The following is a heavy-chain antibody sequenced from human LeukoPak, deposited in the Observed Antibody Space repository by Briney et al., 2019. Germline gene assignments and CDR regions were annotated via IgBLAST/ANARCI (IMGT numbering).Heavy chain of an antibody. Sequence: GGSLRLSCAASGFTLSGYFMNWLRQAPGKGQEWVSCIGNNGVAIYYADSVKGRFTISRDNAKDSLYLQMSSLRAEDTAVYFCARLRNVVNVHWGFFDTWGQGAMVTVSS. V-gene: IGHV3-48*04. J-gene: IGHJ4*02. D-gene: IGHD4-23*01. CDR3: ARLRNVVNVHWGFFDT. CDR1: GFTLSGYF. CDR2: IGNNGVAI.